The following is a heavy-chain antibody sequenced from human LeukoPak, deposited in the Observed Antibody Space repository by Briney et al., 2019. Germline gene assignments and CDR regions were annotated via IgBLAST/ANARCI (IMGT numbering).Heavy chain of an antibody. V-gene: IGHV3-9*01. J-gene: IGHJ4*02. CDR1: GFTFDDYA. CDR2: ISWNSGSI. Sequence: QPGRSLRLSCAASGFTFDDYAMHWVRQAPGKGLEWVSGISWNSGSIGYADSVKGRFTISRDNAKNPLYLQMNSLRAEDTAVYYCARDRRGVTTYYFDYWGQGTLVTVSS. CDR3: ARDRRGVTTYYFDY. D-gene: IGHD4-11*01.